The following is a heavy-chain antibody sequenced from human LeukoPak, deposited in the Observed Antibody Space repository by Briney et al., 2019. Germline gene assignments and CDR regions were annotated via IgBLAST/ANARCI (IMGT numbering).Heavy chain of an antibody. CDR1: GYTFTSFE. CDR2: GNPDSGKT. J-gene: IGHJ4*02. CDR3: ARGVAGGDF. Sequence: ASVKVSCKASGYTFTSFEINWVRQSTGQGLEWMGWGNPDSGKTAYALKFQDRLIMTPNISLSTVYMELASLKSEDTAVYYCARGVAGGDFWGQGTLVTVSS. D-gene: IGHD6-19*01. V-gene: IGHV1-8*01.